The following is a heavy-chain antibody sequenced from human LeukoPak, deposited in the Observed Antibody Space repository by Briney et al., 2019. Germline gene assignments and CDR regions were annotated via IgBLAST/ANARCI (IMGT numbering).Heavy chain of an antibody. D-gene: IGHD3-10*01. V-gene: IGHV4-59*01. Sequence: SETLSLTCTVSGGSISSYYWSWIRQPPGKGLEWIGYISYSGSANYNPSLKSRVTISVDTSENQFSLRLSSVTAADTAVYYCARAKYYYGSGSPYYFDYWGQGTLVTVSS. CDR3: ARAKYYYGSGSPYYFDY. J-gene: IGHJ4*02. CDR2: ISYSGSA. CDR1: GGSISSYY.